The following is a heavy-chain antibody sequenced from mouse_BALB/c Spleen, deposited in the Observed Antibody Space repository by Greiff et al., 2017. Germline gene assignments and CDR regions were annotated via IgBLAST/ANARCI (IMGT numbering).Heavy chain of an antibody. D-gene: IGHD2-1*01. J-gene: IGHJ1*01. CDR1: GFTFSSYT. CDR2: ISNGGGST. Sequence: EVKLVESGGGLVQPGGSLKLSCAASGFTFSSYTMSWVRQTPEKRLGWVAYISNGGGSTYYPDTVKGRFTISRDNAKNTLYLQMSSLKSEDTAMYYCARLGGNYWYFDVWGAGTTVTVSS. V-gene: IGHV5-12-2*01. CDR3: ARLGGNYWYFDV.